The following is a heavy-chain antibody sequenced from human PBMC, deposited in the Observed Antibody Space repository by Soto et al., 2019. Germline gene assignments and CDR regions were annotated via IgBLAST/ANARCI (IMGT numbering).Heavy chain of an antibody. Sequence: VASVKVSCKASGGTFSSYAISWVRQAPGQGPEWMGGIIPIFGTANYAQKFQGRVTITADESTSTAYMELSSLRSEDTAVYYCAREVTRTTIFGVVIIPHYYYGMDVWGQGTTVTVSS. D-gene: IGHD3-3*01. V-gene: IGHV1-69*13. CDR3: AREVTRTTIFGVVIIPHYYYGMDV. CDR2: IIPIFGTA. CDR1: GGTFSSYA. J-gene: IGHJ6*02.